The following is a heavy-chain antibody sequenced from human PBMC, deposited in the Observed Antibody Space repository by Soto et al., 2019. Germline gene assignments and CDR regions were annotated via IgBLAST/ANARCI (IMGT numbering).Heavy chain of an antibody. V-gene: IGHV1-46*01. Sequence: ASVKVSCKASVYKFTTYFIHWVRQAPGQGLEWMGMTHPSGDTGYAQKFRGRVTMTIDTSTTTAYMELRNLTSEDTAVYFSVRGYCTTSPCSGDFQFWGQGTLVTVSS. CDR3: VRGYCTTSPCSGDFQF. J-gene: IGHJ1*01. D-gene: IGHD2-15*01. CDR2: THPSGDT. CDR1: VYKFTTYF.